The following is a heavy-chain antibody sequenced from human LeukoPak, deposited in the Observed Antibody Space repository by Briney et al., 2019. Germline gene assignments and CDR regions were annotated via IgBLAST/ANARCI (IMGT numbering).Heavy chain of an antibody. J-gene: IGHJ4*02. V-gene: IGHV3-72*01. Sequence: GGSLRLSCAASGFTFSDHYMDRVRQTPGKGLEWVGRSRNKANSYTTEYAASVKGRFTISRDDSKNSLSLQMNSLKTDDTAVYYCARASRSGSYFFYWGQGTLVTVSS. CDR1: GFTFSDHY. D-gene: IGHD1-26*01. CDR2: SRNKANSYTT. CDR3: ARASRSGSYFFY.